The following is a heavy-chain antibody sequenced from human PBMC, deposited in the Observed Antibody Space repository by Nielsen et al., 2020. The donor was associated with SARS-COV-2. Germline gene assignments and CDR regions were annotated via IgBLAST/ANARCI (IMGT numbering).Heavy chain of an antibody. D-gene: IGHD6-25*01. Sequence: GGSLRLSCAASGFTFSSYWMHWVRQAPGKGLEWVAVISYDGSNKYYADSVKGRFTISRDNSKNTLYLQMNSLRAEDTAVYYCARDSVLYGMDVWGQGTTVTVSS. V-gene: IGHV3-30*03. CDR2: ISYDGSNK. CDR1: GFTFSSYW. CDR3: ARDSVLYGMDV. J-gene: IGHJ6*02.